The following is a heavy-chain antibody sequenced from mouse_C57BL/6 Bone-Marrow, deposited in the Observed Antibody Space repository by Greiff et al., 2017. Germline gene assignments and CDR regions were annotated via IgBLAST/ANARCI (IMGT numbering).Heavy chain of an antibody. CDR1: GFTFSDYY. CDR2: ISNGGGST. Sequence: EVQRVESGGGLVQPGGSLKLSCAASGFTFSDYYMYWVRQTPEKRLEWVAYISNGGGSTYYPDTVKGRFTISRDNAKNTLYLQMSRLKSEDTAMYYCARHDGYYSYAMDYWGQGTSVTVSS. CDR3: ARHDGYYSYAMDY. D-gene: IGHD2-3*01. V-gene: IGHV5-12*01. J-gene: IGHJ4*01.